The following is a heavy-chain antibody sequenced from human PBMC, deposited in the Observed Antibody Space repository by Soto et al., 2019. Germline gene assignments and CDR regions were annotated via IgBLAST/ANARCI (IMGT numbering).Heavy chain of an antibody. D-gene: IGHD6-25*01. CDR1: GFSLSTSGVG. J-gene: IGHJ4*02. Sequence: QITLKESGPTLVEPTQTLTLTCTFSGFSLSTSGVGVGWIRQPPGQALEWLAFVNWNDNKRYSPSLNSRLTITNGTPKNQVVLTMTNMDSLATGTYYSAHRRPTAATSFDYWGQGTLVTVSS. CDR3: AHRRPTAATSFDY. V-gene: IGHV2-5*01. CDR2: VNWNDNK.